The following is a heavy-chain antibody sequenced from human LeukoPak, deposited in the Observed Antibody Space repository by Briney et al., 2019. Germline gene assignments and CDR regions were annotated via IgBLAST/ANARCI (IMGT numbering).Heavy chain of an antibody. D-gene: IGHD5-18*01. Sequence: GGSLRLSCAASGFTFSSYSMNWVRQAPGKGLEWVSYISSSSMIIYYADSLKGRFTISRDNAKNSLYLQMNSLRDEDTAVYYCARERVERGYKCFDYWGQGTLVTVSS. J-gene: IGHJ4*02. V-gene: IGHV3-48*02. CDR2: ISSSSMII. CDR3: ARERVERGYKCFDY. CDR1: GFTFSSYS.